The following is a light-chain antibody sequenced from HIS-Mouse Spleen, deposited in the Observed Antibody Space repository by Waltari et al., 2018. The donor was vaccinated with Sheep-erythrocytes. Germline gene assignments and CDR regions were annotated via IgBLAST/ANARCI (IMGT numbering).Light chain of an antibody. V-gene: IGLV2-14*01. CDR2: EVS. J-gene: IGLJ2*01. CDR1: SSDVGGYNY. Sequence: QSALTQPASVSGSPGQSITISCTGTSSDVGGYNYLSWYQQHPGKAPKLMIYEVSNRPSGVSNRFSGSKSGNTASLTISGLKAEDEADYYCSSYTSSSTQVFGGGTKLTVL. CDR3: SSYTSSSTQV.